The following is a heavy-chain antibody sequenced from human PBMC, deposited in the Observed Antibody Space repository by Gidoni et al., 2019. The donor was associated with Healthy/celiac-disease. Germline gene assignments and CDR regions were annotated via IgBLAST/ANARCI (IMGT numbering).Heavy chain of an antibody. CDR2: ISSNGGST. D-gene: IGHD2-15*01. Sequence: EVQLVESGGGLVQPGGSLRLSCSASGFTFSSYAMHWVRQAPGKGLEYFSAISSNGGSTYYADSVEGRFTISRDNSKNTLYLQMSSLRSEDTAVYYCVKDPIGGAIGGWYFDLWGRGTLVTVSS. J-gene: IGHJ2*01. V-gene: IGHV3-64D*06. CDR3: VKDPIGGAIGGWYFDL. CDR1: GFTFSSYA.